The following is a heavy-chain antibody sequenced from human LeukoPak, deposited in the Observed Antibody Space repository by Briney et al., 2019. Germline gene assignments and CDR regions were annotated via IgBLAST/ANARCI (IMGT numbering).Heavy chain of an antibody. CDR3: ARVSSQQLK. J-gene: IGHJ4*02. CDR2: ISSSGSTI. D-gene: IGHD6-13*01. V-gene: IGHV3-11*01. Sequence: GGSLRLSCAASGFTFSDYYMSWIRQAPGKGLEWISYISSSGSTIFQADSMKGRSTISRDNAKNSLYLQMNNLRVEDTAVYYCARVSSQQLKWGQGTLVTVSS. CDR1: GFTFSDYY.